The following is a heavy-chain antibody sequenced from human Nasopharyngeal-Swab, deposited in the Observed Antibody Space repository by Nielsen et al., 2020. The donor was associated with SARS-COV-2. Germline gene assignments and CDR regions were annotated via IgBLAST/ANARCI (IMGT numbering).Heavy chain of an antibody. J-gene: IGHJ6*02. CDR2: ISWSSDTM. Sequence: GGSLRLSCAASGFTFDAYAMHWVRQLPGKGLEWVSGISWSSDTMLSADSVKGRFTISRDNAKNSVYLHMNSLRPEDTGSYFCAKDTGSSWHPGYYYYGMDVWGQGTTVTVSS. CDR3: AKDTGSSWHPGYYYYGMDV. D-gene: IGHD6-13*01. V-gene: IGHV3-9*01. CDR1: GFTFDAYA.